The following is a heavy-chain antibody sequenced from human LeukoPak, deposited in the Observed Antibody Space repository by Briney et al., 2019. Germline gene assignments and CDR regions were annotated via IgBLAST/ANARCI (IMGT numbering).Heavy chain of an antibody. CDR2: ISWDGGST. CDR3: AKDHYYGSGSYYNDNYMDV. D-gene: IGHD3-10*01. J-gene: IGHJ6*03. Sequence: QPGGSLRLSCAASGFTFDDYAMHWVRQAPGKGLEWVSLISWDGGSTYYADSVKGRFTISRDNSKNSLYLQMNSLRVEDTAVYYSAKDHYYGSGSYYNDNYMDVWGKGTTVTISS. CDR1: GFTFDDYA. V-gene: IGHV3-43D*03.